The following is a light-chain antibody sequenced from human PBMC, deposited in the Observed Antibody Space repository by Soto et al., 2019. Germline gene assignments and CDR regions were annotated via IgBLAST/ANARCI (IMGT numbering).Light chain of an antibody. Sequence: EIVLTQSPGTLSLSPGERATLSCRASQSVSSYLAWYQHKPGQAPRLLIYGASTRATGIPARFSGSGSGTEFTLTISSLQSEDFAVYYCQQYNNWPLTFGGGTKVDIK. CDR1: QSVSSY. CDR2: GAS. CDR3: QQYNNWPLT. J-gene: IGKJ4*01. V-gene: IGKV3-15*01.